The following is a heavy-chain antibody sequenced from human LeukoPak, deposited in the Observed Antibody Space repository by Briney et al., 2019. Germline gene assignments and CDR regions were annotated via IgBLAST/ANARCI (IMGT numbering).Heavy chain of an antibody. J-gene: IGHJ6*02. Sequence: ESVKGRFTISRDNAKNSLYLQMNSLRSEDTAVYYCARIAVAANRGDYYYYYGMDVWGQGTTVTVSS. D-gene: IGHD6-19*01. V-gene: IGHV3-7*03. CDR3: ARIAVAANRGDYYYYYGMDV.